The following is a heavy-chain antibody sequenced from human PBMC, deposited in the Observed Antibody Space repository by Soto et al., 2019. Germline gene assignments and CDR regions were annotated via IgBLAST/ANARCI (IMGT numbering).Heavy chain of an antibody. J-gene: IGHJ6*03. D-gene: IGHD5-12*01. CDR3: ARWATLYYYYYMDV. CDR1: GGSISSYY. V-gene: IGHV4-59*12. CDR2: IYYSGST. Sequence: SETLSLTCTVSGGSISSYYWSWIRQPPGKGLEWIGDIYYSGSTNYNPSLKSRVTISVDTSKNQFSLKLSSVTAADTAVYYCARWATLYYYYYMDVWGKGTTVTVPS.